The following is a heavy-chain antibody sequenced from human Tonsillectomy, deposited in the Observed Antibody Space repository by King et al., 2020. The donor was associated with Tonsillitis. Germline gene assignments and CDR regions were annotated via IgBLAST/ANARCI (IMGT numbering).Heavy chain of an antibody. CDR2: IYPGDSDT. CDR1: GYIFTTYW. J-gene: IGHJ4*02. D-gene: IGHD3-9*01. Sequence: VQLVQSGAEVKKPGESLKISCKGSGYIFTTYWIAWVRQMPGKGLEWMGIIYPGDSDTRHSPSFQGQVTISADKSISTAYLQWSSLKASDTAMYYCARLGRHFDILTGYCVTPFVDCWGQGALVTVSS. CDR3: ARLGRHFDILTGYCVTPFVDC. V-gene: IGHV5-51*01.